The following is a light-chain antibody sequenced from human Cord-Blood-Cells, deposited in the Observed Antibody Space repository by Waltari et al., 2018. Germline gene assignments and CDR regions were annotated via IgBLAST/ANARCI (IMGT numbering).Light chain of an antibody. V-gene: IGLV2-23*01. Sequence: QSALTQPASVSGSHGQSITISCTGTISDVGSYNLVSWYQHHPGKAPKLMIYEGSKRPSGVSNRFSGSKSGNTASLTISGLQAEDEADYYCCSYAGSSTWVFGGGTKLTVL. CDR3: CSYAGSSTWV. CDR1: ISDVGSYNL. CDR2: EGS. J-gene: IGLJ3*02.